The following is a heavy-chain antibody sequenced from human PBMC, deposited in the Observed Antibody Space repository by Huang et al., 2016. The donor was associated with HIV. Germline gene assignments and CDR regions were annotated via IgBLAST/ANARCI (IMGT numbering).Heavy chain of an antibody. V-gene: IGHV3-30*02. CDR1: GFTFSNYG. J-gene: IGHJ4*02. CDR2: SAFEGSNE. CDR3: TKDLGMGLFVPAAPIDF. Sequence: QVQLVESGGGVVRPGESLRLSCAASGFTFSNYGMNWVRQTPGKGIEWVACSAFEGSNENYTASGQGRFTISRDNSKKTLFLHMNSLRTEDTAIYYCTKDLGMGLFVPAAPIDFWGQGALVSVSS. D-gene: IGHD2-2*01.